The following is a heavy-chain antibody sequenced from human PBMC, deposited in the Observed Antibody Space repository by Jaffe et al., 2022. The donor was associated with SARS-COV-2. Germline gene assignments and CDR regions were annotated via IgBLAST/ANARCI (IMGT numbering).Heavy chain of an antibody. J-gene: IGHJ4*02. CDR3: ARYCSGDSCYIRNFDY. Sequence: EVQLVESGGGLVQPGGSLRLSCAASGFTFSSYAMTWVRQAPGKGLEWVSTISGGSSATYFADSVKGRFTISRDNSKNTLSLQMDSLRAEDTAMYYCARYCSGDSCYIRNFDYWGQGTLVTVSS. D-gene: IGHD2-15*01. V-gene: IGHV3-23*04. CDR2: ISGGSSAT. CDR1: GFTFSSYA.